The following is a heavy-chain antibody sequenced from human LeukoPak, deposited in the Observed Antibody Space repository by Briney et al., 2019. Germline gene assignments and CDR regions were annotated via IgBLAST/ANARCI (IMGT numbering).Heavy chain of an antibody. Sequence: SETLSLTCAVSGYSISSGDYWGWIRQSPGKGLEWIGSIYHSGSTYYNASLKSRVTISVDTSKNQFSPKMSSVTAADTAVYYCARVEMATMDCWGQGTLVTVSS. D-gene: IGHD5-24*01. CDR1: GYSISSGDY. J-gene: IGHJ4*02. CDR2: IYHSGST. CDR3: ARVEMATMDC. V-gene: IGHV4-38-2*01.